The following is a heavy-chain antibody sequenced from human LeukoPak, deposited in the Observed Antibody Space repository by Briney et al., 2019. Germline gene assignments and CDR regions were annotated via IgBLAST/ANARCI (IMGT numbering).Heavy chain of an antibody. CDR2: IYTSGST. D-gene: IGHD3-22*01. V-gene: IGHV4-4*07. J-gene: IGHJ5*02. CDR1: GGSISSYY. CDR3: ARDQWEYYYDSSGYGNWFDP. Sequence: SETLSLTCTVSGGSISSYYWSWIRQPAGKGLEWIRRIYTSGSTNYNPSLKSRVTMSVDTSKNQFSLKLSSVTAADTAVYYCARDQWEYYYDSSGYGNWFDPWGQGTLVTVSS.